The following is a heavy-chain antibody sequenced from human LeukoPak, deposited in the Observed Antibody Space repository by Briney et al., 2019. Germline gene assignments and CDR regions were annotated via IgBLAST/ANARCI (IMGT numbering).Heavy chain of an antibody. D-gene: IGHD3-3*01. J-gene: IGHJ4*02. V-gene: IGHV1-18*04. CDR2: TSTDNGNT. CDR1: GYTFNIYG. Sequence: ASVKVSCKASGYTFNIYGINWVRQAPGQGLEWMGWTSTDNGNTNYAQNLQGRVTMTTDTSTSTAYMELRSLRSDDTAVYYCARDWVPYYDFWSGYSDWGQGTLVTVSS. CDR3: ARDWVPYYDFWSGYSD.